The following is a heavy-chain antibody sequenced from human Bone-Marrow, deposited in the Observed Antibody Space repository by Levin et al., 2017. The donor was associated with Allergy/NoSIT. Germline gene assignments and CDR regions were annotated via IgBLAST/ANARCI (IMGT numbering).Heavy chain of an antibody. CDR1: GFTFSSYW. CDR2: IKQDGSEK. Sequence: GESLKISCAASGFTFSSYWMSWVRQAPGKGLEWVANIKQDGSEKYYVDSVKGRFTISRDNAKNSLYLQMNSLRAEDTAVYYCARRKSVVGATIEGNWFDPWGQGTLVTVSS. CDR3: ARRKSVVGATIEGNWFDP. D-gene: IGHD1-26*01. J-gene: IGHJ5*02. V-gene: IGHV3-7*01.